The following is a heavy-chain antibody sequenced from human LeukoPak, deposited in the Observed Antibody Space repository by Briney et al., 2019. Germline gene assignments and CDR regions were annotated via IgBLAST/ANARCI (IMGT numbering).Heavy chain of an antibody. V-gene: IGHV3-49*04. D-gene: IGHD4/OR15-4a*01. CDR1: GFTFGDYA. Sequence: GSLRLSCTASGFTFGDYAMSWVRQAPGKGLEWVSLIRSKAFGGTPEYGASVKDRFIVSRDDSQRIAYLQMNNLKTEDTAVYYCTRALTESGAKYFSDSWGQGTLVTVSS. J-gene: IGHJ4*02. CDR2: IRSKAFGGTP. CDR3: TRALTESGAKYFSDS.